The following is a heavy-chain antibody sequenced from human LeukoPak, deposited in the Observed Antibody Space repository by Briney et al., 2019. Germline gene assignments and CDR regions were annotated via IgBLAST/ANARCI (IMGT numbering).Heavy chain of an antibody. V-gene: IGHV3-30*18. CDR2: ITYDGSNK. J-gene: IGHJ4*02. Sequence: GGFLRLSCAASGFTFSSYWMSWVRQAPGKGLEWVAVITYDGSNKYYTDSVKGRFTISRDNSKSTLYLQMNSLRAEDTAVYYCAKVRWDNSGWYYLDYWGQGTLVTVSS. CDR3: AKVRWDNSGWYYLDY. CDR1: GFTFSSYW. D-gene: IGHD6-19*01.